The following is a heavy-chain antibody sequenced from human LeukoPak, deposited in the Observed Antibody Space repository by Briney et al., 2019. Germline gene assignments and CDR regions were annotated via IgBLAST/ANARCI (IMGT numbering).Heavy chain of an antibody. V-gene: IGHV3-7*03. Sequence: GGSLRLSCAASGFTFSSYWMNWARQTPGKGLEWVASINHNGNVNYYVDSVKGRFTISRDNAKNSPYLQMSNLRAEDAAVYFCARGGGLDVWGQGATVTVSS. J-gene: IGHJ6*02. CDR2: INHNGNVN. CDR1: GFTFSSYW. D-gene: IGHD3-16*01. CDR3: ARGGGLDV.